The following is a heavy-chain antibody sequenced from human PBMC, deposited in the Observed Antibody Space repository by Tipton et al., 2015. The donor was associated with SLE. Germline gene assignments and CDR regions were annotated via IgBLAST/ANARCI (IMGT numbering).Heavy chain of an antibody. CDR1: GGSINSYY. J-gene: IGHJ4*02. V-gene: IGHV4-4*07. Sequence: TLSLTCSVSGGSINSYYWSWFRQPAGKGLEWIGRIYSSGSTNCNPSLNSRVTMSVDTSKNQFSLKLSSVTAADTAVYYCARAVVGALYYFDYWGQGTLVTVSS. D-gene: IGHD1-26*01. CDR3: ARAVVGALYYFDY. CDR2: IYSSGST.